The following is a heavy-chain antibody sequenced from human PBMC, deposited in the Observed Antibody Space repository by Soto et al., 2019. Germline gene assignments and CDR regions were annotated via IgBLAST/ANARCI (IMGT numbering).Heavy chain of an antibody. CDR3: ATIIVVTSPFDY. Sequence: GGSLRLSCVGSGFTFSNYGMTWVRQAPGKGLEWVSAISGSGGSTFYADSLKGRFTVSRDDAKNVVYLQMNSLRAEDTAVYYCATIIVVTSPFDYWGQGTVVTVSS. CDR2: ISGSGGST. CDR1: GFTFSNYG. V-gene: IGHV3-23*01. J-gene: IGHJ4*02. D-gene: IGHD2-21*01.